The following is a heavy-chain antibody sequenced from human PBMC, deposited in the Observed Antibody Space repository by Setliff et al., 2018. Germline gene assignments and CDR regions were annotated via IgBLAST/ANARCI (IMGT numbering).Heavy chain of an antibody. CDR2: IYYSGST. Sequence: SETLSLTCTVSGGSISSSSYYWGWIRQPPGKGLEWIGSIYYSGSTYYNPSLKSRVTISVDTPKNQFSLKLSSVTAADTAVYYCARHEPSGGLFDYWGQGTLVTVSS. CDR1: GGSISSSSYY. D-gene: IGHD1-26*01. J-gene: IGHJ4*02. V-gene: IGHV4-39*01. CDR3: ARHEPSGGLFDY.